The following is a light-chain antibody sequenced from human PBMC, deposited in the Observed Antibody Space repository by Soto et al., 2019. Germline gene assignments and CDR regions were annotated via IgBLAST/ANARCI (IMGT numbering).Light chain of an antibody. CDR3: SSYTSRSTLGV. CDR1: NSDIGGYNY. Sequence: QSALPQPASVSGSPGQSITISCTGINSDIGGYNYVSWYQQHPGKAPKLMIYDVSNRPSGVSYRFSGSKSGNTSSLTISRLQAEDEADYYCSSYTSRSTLGVFGGGTKLTVL. V-gene: IGLV2-14*03. CDR2: DVS. J-gene: IGLJ2*01.